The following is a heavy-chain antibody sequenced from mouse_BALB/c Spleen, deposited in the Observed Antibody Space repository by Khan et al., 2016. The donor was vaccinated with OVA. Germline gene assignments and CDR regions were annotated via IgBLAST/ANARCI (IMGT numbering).Heavy chain of an antibody. V-gene: IGHV3-2*02. CDR1: GYSITSDYA. Sequence: EVQLVESGPGLVKPSQSLSLTCTVTGYSITSDYAWNWIRQFPGNKLEWMGYISYSGSTNYNPSLKSRISITRDTSKNKFFLQLNSVTTEDTATYDCARDGSRYNYAMDYWGQGTSVTVSS. CDR3: ARDGSRYNYAMDY. D-gene: IGHD2-3*01. J-gene: IGHJ4*01. CDR2: ISYSGST.